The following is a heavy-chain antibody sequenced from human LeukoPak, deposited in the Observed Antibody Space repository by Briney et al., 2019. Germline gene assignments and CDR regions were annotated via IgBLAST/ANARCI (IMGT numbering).Heavy chain of an antibody. Sequence: SQTLSLTCTVSGGSISSGSYYWRWIRQPPGKGLEWIGYISYNGSTYYNPSLKSRVTISIDTSKNQFSLKVSSVTAADTAVYYCARKPDDAFDIWGQGTMVTVSS. CDR3: ARKPDDAFDI. D-gene: IGHD1-14*01. CDR1: GGSISSGSYY. V-gene: IGHV4-30-4*08. J-gene: IGHJ3*02. CDR2: ISYNGST.